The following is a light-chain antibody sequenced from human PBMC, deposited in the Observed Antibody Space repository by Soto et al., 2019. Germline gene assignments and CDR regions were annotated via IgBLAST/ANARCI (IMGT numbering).Light chain of an antibody. Sequence: QSVLTQPPSVSAAPGQRVTISCSGSGSNIGSNYLSWYQQLPGTAPKLLLYDNDKRPSVIPARFSASKSGTSATLDITGLQTGDEAYYYCGTWDSSLNVWMFGGGTKLTVL. V-gene: IGLV1-51*01. CDR2: DND. J-gene: IGLJ3*02. CDR3: GTWDSSLNVWM. CDR1: GSNIGSNY.